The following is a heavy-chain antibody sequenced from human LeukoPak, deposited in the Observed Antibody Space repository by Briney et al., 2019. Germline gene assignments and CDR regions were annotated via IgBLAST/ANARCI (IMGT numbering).Heavy chain of an antibody. CDR3: ASFSLSYDLERHDY. V-gene: IGHV4-34*01. D-gene: IGHD3-3*01. CDR2: INHSGST. CDR1: GGSFSGYY. J-gene: IGHJ4*02. Sequence: SETLSLTCAVYGGSFSGYYWSWIRQPPGKGLEWIGEINHSGSTNYNPSLKSRVTISVDTSKNQFSLKLRSVTAADTAVYYCASFSLSYDLERHDYWGQGTLVTVSS.